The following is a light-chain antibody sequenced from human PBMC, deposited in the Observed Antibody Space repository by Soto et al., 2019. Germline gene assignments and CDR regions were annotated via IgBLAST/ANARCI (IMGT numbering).Light chain of an antibody. CDR2: GAS. Sequence: EVAMTPTPATLSLSPGERATLSCRASQNVISNLAWYQQKPGQAPRLLIYGASNRAIGIPERFSGSVSGSDFTLTISRLEPEDFAVYYCQQYGSSPPTFGQGTKVDIK. J-gene: IGKJ1*01. CDR3: QQYGSSPPT. CDR1: QNVISN. V-gene: IGKV3-20*01.